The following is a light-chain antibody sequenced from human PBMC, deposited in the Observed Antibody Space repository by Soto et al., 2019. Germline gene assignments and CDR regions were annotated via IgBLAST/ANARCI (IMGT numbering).Light chain of an antibody. J-gene: IGKJ1*01. Sequence: EIVMTQSPATLSVSPGERATLSCRASQSVSSNLAWYQQTPGQAPRLLIYGASTRATGIPARFSGNGSGTEFTLTISSLQSEDFAIYFCQQYNNWPPDRTFGQGTKVEIK. V-gene: IGKV3-15*01. CDR2: GAS. CDR1: QSVSSN. CDR3: QQYNNWPPDRT.